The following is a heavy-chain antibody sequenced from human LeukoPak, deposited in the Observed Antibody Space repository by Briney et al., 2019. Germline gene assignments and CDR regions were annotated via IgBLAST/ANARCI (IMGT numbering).Heavy chain of an antibody. CDR1: GFTFSSYS. CDR2: ISSSSSTI. CDR3: ARGYCSSTSCYFDH. V-gene: IGHV3-48*02. D-gene: IGHD2-2*01. Sequence: GSLRLSCAASGFTFSSYSMNWVRQAPGKGLEWVSYISSSSSTIYYADSVKGRFTISRDNAKNSLYLQMNSLRDEDTAVYYCARGYCSSTSCYFDHWGQGTLVTVSS. J-gene: IGHJ5*02.